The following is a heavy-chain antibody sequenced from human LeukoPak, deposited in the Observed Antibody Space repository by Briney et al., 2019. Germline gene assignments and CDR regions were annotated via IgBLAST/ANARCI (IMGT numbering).Heavy chain of an antibody. J-gene: IGHJ4*02. CDR2: ISYDGSNK. CDR1: GFTFSSYA. V-gene: IGHV3-30-3*01. Sequence: GGSLRLSCAASGFTFSSYAVHWVRQAPGKGLEWVAVISYDGSNKYYADSVKGRFTISRDNSKNTLYLQMNSLRAEDTAVYYCARSLSSGSYYNTLDYWGQGTLVTVSS. CDR3: ARSLSSGSYYNTLDY. D-gene: IGHD3-10*01.